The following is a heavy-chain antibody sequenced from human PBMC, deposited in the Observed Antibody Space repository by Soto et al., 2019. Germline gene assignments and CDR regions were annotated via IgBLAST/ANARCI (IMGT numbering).Heavy chain of an antibody. CDR2: IYSGGYT. J-gene: IGHJ4*02. CDR1: GFTVSNNY. CDR3: ATGRGGGGY. V-gene: IGHV3-53*01. D-gene: IGHD3-10*01. Sequence: EVQLVESGGGLIQPGGSLRLSCAVSGFTVSNNYMSWVRQAPGKGLEGVSVIYSGGYTAYGDSVKGRFTISRDNSKNTLYLKMKSRGAPGTALFFCATGRGGGGYWGQGTLVTVSS.